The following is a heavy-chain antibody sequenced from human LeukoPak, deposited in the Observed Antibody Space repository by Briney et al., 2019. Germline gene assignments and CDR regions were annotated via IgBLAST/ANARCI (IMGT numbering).Heavy chain of an antibody. CDR1: GYTFSSYA. CDR2: ISADKGNT. Sequence: GASVKVSCKASGYTFSSYAISWVRQAPGQGLEWMGWISADKGNTHYAQKVQDRVTLTTGTSTGTVYMDLRSLRSDDTAVYYCARVRGLQYHDYWGQGTLVTVSS. J-gene: IGHJ4*02. CDR3: ARVRGLQYHDY. V-gene: IGHV1-18*01. D-gene: IGHD2-2*02.